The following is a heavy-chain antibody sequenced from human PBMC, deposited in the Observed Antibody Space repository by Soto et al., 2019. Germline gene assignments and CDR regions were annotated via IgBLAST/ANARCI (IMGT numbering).Heavy chain of an antibody. V-gene: IGHV3-30-3*01. Sequence: SLRLSCAASGFTFSSYAMHWVRQAPGKGLEWVAVISSDGSNKYYADSVKGRFTISRDNSKNTLYLQMNSLRAEDTAVFYCARARLGYCSGGSCRRFDYWGHGTLVTVSS. CDR2: ISSDGSNK. D-gene: IGHD2-15*01. J-gene: IGHJ4*01. CDR3: ARARLGYCSGGSCRRFDY. CDR1: GFTFSSYA.